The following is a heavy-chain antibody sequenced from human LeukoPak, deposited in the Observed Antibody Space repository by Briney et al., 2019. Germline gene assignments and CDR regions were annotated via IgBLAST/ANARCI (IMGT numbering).Heavy chain of an antibody. CDR2: IYYSGST. D-gene: IGHD1-7*01. CDR1: GGSISSDNYY. Sequence: SETLSLTCTVSGGSISSDNYYWGWIRQPPGKGLEWIGYIYYSGSTYYNPSLKSRVTISVDTSKNQFSLRLTSVTAADTAVYYCSRDPPAGTSPYWGQGTLVTVSS. CDR3: SRDPPAGTSPY. J-gene: IGHJ4*02. V-gene: IGHV4-61*01.